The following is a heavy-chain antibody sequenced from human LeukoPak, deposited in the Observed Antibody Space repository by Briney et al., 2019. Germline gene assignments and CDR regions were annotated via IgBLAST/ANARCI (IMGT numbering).Heavy chain of an antibody. Sequence: ALVKVSCKASGYTFTGYYMHWVRQAPGQGLEWMGWINPNSGGTNYAQKFQGWVTMTRDTSISTAYMELSRLRSDDTAVYYCARDRPASYGGYLRVNAFDIWGQGTMVTVSS. CDR1: GYTFTGYY. V-gene: IGHV1-2*04. D-gene: IGHD6-25*01. CDR2: INPNSGGT. CDR3: ARDRPASYGGYLRVNAFDI. J-gene: IGHJ3*02.